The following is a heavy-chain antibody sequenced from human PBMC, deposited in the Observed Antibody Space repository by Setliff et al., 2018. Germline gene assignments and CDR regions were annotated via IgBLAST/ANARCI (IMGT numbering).Heavy chain of an antibody. CDR1: GYTFTGYF. CDR3: ARGLYDWFGCMDF. CDR2: INPNSGGT. J-gene: IGHJ4*02. D-gene: IGHD3-9*01. Sequence: ASVKVSCKASGYTFTGYFMHWVRQVPGQGLEWMGWINPNSGGTKYAQKFQARVTMTRDTSISTVYMELSSLRSDDTAVYYCARGLYDWFGCMDFWGLGTLVTVAS. V-gene: IGHV1-2*02.